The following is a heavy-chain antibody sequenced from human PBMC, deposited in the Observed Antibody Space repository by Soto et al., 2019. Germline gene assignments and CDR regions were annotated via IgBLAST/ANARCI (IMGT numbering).Heavy chain of an antibody. CDR2: IFYSGGT. V-gene: IGHV4-59*01. J-gene: IGHJ4*02. Sequence: PSETLSLTCTVSGDSISTYYWSWIRQPPGKGLQWIGYIFYSGGTAYNPSLKSRVTISLDMSKKQISPKLSSVTTADTATYFCARLQLVQKVIDYWGQGTLVTVSS. CDR3: ARLQLVQKVIDY. CDR1: GDSISTYY. D-gene: IGHD1-1*01.